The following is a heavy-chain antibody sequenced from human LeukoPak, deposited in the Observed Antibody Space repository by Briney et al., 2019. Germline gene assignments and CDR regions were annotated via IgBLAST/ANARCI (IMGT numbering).Heavy chain of an antibody. D-gene: IGHD3-10*01. CDR2: IWYDGSNK. V-gene: IGHV3-33*01. Sequence: GGSLRLSCAASGFTFSSYGMHWVRQAPGKGLEWVAVIWYDGSNKYYADSVKGRFTISRDNSKNTLYLQMNSLRAEDTAVYYCVREYYYGSGSYVYPDYWGQGTLVTVSS. J-gene: IGHJ4*02. CDR1: GFTFSSYG. CDR3: VREYYYGSGSYVYPDY.